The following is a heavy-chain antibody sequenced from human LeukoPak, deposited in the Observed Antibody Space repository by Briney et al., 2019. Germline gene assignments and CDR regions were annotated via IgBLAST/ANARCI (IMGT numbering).Heavy chain of an antibody. CDR3: ARDLMRTNYDSRGYYFDY. CDR2: ISAYNGNT. Sequence: ASVKVSCKASGYTFTSYGISWVRQAPGQGLEWMGWISAYNGNTNYAQKLQGRVTMTTDTSTSTAYMELRGLRSDDTAVYYCARDLMRTNYDSRGYYFDYRGQGTLVTVSS. J-gene: IGHJ4*02. CDR1: GYTFTSYG. V-gene: IGHV1-18*01. D-gene: IGHD5-12*01.